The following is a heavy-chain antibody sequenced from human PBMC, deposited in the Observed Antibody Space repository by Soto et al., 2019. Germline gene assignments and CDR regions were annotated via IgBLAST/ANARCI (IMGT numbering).Heavy chain of an antibody. Sequence: QVQLVQSGAEVKKPGSSVKVSCKASGGTFSRYAISWVRQAPGQGLEWRGGITPMFGTANYAQKFQGRITITADESTSTVHMELRRLRSEDTAVYYCAQTLGSAVAGPGRFDLWGRGTLVIVSS. V-gene: IGHV1-69*12. CDR3: AQTLGSAVAGPGRFDL. CDR1: GGTFSRYA. J-gene: IGHJ2*01. CDR2: ITPMFGTA. D-gene: IGHD6-19*01.